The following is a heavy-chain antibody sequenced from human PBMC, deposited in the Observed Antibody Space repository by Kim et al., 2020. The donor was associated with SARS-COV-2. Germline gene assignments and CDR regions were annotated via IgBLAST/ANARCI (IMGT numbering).Heavy chain of an antibody. CDR3: AREAVAGSFDH. CDR2: SNGGNGNT. D-gene: IGHD6-19*01. J-gene: IGHJ4*02. V-gene: IGHV1-3*01. Sequence: ASVKVSCKASGYSFTTFALYWVRRAPGQRLEWMGWSNGGNGNTRYSQKFQARVSITRDTSATTAYLELSGLRSEDTAVYYCAREAVAGSFDHWGQGTLVTVSS. CDR1: GYSFTTFA.